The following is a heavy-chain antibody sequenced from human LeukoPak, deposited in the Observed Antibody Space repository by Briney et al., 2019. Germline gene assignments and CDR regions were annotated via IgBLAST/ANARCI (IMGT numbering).Heavy chain of an antibody. CDR3: AAGTAADH. Sequence: GGSLRLSCGASGFNFSGSQMTWVRQAPGKGLEWVATVYQDGTEKHFLDSVEGRFTISRDNAKSALYLQMNDLRVDDTALYYCAAGTAADHWGQGTLVIVSS. D-gene: IGHD6-13*01. V-gene: IGHV3-7*05. CDR2: VYQDGTEK. CDR1: GFNFSGSQ. J-gene: IGHJ4*02.